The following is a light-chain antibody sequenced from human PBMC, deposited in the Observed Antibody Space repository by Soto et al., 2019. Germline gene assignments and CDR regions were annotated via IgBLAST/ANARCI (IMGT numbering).Light chain of an antibody. CDR2: GAY. CDR1: QDITNY. V-gene: IGKV1-33*01. J-gene: IGKJ2*01. CDR3: QQYDNLPYT. Sequence: DIQMTQSPSSLSASVGDRVTISCQASQDITNYLNWYQQKPGKAPKLLIYGAYNLETGVPSRFSGSGSGTDFTFTISSLQPEDFAAYYCQQYDNLPYTLGQGTKLEIK.